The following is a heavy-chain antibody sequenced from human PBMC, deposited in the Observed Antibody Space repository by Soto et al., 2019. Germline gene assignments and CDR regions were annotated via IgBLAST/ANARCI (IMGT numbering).Heavy chain of an antibody. J-gene: IGHJ6*02. Sequence: SETLSLTCAVYGGSFSGYYWSWIRQPPGKGLEWIGEINHSGSTNYNPSLKSRVTISVDTSKNQFSLKLSSVTAADTAVYYCARGSYYYDSSFYYYYYGMDVWGQGTTVTVSS. D-gene: IGHD3-22*01. CDR2: INHSGST. CDR1: GGSFSGYY. CDR3: ARGSYYYDSSFYYYYYGMDV. V-gene: IGHV4-34*01.